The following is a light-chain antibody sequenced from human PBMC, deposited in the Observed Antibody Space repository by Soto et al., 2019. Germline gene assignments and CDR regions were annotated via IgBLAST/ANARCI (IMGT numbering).Light chain of an antibody. Sequence: AIQLTQSPSSLSASVGDRVTITCRASQGISSALVWYQQKPGKAPKLLIYDASSLESGVPSRFSGSGTGTDFAGTISSLQPEDFATYYCQQFNSYPIFTFGPGTKVDIK. CDR2: DAS. CDR1: QGISSA. J-gene: IGKJ3*01. V-gene: IGKV1-13*02. CDR3: QQFNSYPIFT.